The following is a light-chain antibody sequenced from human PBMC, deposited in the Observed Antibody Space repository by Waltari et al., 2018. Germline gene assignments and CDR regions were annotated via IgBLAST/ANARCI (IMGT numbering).Light chain of an antibody. CDR3: YSTDSSGNHYV. CDR1: ALPKKY. V-gene: IGLV3-10*01. Sequence: SYELTQAPSVSVSPGQTARITCSGDALPKKYAYWYQQKSGQAPVLVIYEDSKRPPGIPERFSGSSSGTMATLTISGAQVEDEADYYCYSTDSSGNHYVFGTGTKVTVL. CDR2: EDS. J-gene: IGLJ1*01.